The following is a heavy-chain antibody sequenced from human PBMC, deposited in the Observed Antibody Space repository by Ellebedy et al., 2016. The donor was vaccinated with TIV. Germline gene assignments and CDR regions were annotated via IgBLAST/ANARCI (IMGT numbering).Heavy chain of an antibody. Sequence: SETLSLTXTVSGGSVNSGSYYWSWVRQPPGKGLEYIGYVYYTGSTHYNPSLKSRVSVSLDTSKNQFSLKLSSVTAADTAVYYCARGSDWLRHVDYWGQGTLVTVSS. D-gene: IGHD3-9*01. CDR1: GGSVNSGSYY. CDR2: VYYTGST. CDR3: ARGSDWLRHVDY. V-gene: IGHV4-61*01. J-gene: IGHJ4*02.